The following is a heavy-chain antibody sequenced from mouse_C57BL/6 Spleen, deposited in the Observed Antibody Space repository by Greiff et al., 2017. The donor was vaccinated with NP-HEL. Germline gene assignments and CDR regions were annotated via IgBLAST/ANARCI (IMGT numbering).Heavy chain of an antibody. Sequence: EVKLMESGGGLVKPGGSLKLSCAASGFTFSSYAMSWVRQTPEKRLEWVATISDGGSYTYYPDNVKGRFTISRDNAKNNLYLQMSHLKSEDTAMYYWARDPYYGSSYEGAMDYWGQGTSVTVSS. CDR1: GFTFSSYA. D-gene: IGHD1-1*01. CDR2: ISDGGSYT. CDR3: ARDPYYGSSYEGAMDY. J-gene: IGHJ4*01. V-gene: IGHV5-4*01.